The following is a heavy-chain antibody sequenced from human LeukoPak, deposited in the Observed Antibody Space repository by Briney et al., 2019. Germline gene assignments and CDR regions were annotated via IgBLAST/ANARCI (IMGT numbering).Heavy chain of an antibody. CDR1: GFTFRNAW. J-gene: IGHJ4*02. CDR2: IKSKTDGGTT. D-gene: IGHD2-15*01. Sequence: AGSLRLSCAASGFTFRNAWMSWVRQAPGKGLEWVGRIKSKTDGGTTDYAAPVKGRFTITTKDSKNTQYLQMNSPNTEDTAVYYCTTWWSWGQGTLVTVSS. CDR3: TTWWS. V-gene: IGHV3-15*01.